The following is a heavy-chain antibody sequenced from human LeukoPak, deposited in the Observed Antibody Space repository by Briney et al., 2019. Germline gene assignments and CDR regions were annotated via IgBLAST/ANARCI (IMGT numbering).Heavy chain of an antibody. J-gene: IGHJ4*02. Sequence: SETLSLTCTGSGGYITSSSYYWGWIRQPPGKGLEWIGYIYYSGSTNYNPSLKSRVTISVDTSKNQFSLRLSSVTAADTAVYYCARVTGYMTEDYFDYWGQGTLITVSS. CDR1: GGYITSSSYY. CDR2: IYYSGST. V-gene: IGHV4-61*05. D-gene: IGHD6-13*01. CDR3: ARVTGYMTEDYFDY.